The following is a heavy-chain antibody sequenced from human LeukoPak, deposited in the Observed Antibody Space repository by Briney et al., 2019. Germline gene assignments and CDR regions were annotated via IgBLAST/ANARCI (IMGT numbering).Heavy chain of an antibody. J-gene: IGHJ4*02. CDR2: IYYNGSS. CDR1: GDSISISSFY. CDR3: AARPYCSDGVCYTGDY. D-gene: IGHD2-8*01. Sequence: SETLSLTCSVSGDSISISSFYWGWIRQPPGKGLEWIGTIYYNGSSYYNPSLKSRVTISLDTSKNQFSLSLISVTAADTALYYCAARPYCSDGVCYTGDYWGQGTLVTVSS. V-gene: IGHV4-39*01.